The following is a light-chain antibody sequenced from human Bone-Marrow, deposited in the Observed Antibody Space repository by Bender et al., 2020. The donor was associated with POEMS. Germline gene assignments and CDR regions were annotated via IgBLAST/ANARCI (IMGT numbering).Light chain of an antibody. CDR3: SSYAGINTVL. J-gene: IGLJ3*02. Sequence: QSALTQPASVSGSPGQSITISCTGTSSDVVTYNVVSWYQQHPGKAPNLILYEGSKRPSGVSKRFSGSKSGNTASLTISGLQAADAADYYCSSYAGINTVLFGGGTKLTVL. CDR1: SSDVVTYNV. CDR2: EGS. V-gene: IGLV2-14*02.